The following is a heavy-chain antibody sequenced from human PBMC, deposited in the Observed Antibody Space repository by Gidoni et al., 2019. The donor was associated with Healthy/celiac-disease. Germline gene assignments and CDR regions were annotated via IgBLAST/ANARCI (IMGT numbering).Heavy chain of an antibody. CDR2: INWNGGST. CDR3: ARDAAYYGDYGGLDY. J-gene: IGHJ4*02. V-gene: IGHV3-20*04. D-gene: IGHD4-17*01. Sequence: EVQLVASGGGVVRPGGSLRLSCAASGFTFYDDGLSGVRQAPGKGLEWVSGINWNGGSTGYADSVKGRFTISRDNAKNSLYLQMNSLRAEDTALYYCARDAAYYGDYGGLDYWGQGTLVTVSS. CDR1: GFTFYDDG.